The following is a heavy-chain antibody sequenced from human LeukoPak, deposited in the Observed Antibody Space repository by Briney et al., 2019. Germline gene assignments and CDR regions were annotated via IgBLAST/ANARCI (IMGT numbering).Heavy chain of an antibody. V-gene: IGHV3-21*01. CDR3: ACDYVMITFGGVITPYYFDY. J-gene: IGHJ4*02. CDR2: ISSSSSYI. D-gene: IGHD3-16*02. Sequence: GGSLRLSCAASGFTFSSYSMNWVRQAPGKGLEWVSSISSSSSYIYYADSVKGRFTISRDNAKNSLYLQMNSLRAEDTAVYYCACDYVMITFGGVITPYYFDYWGQGTLVTVSS. CDR1: GFTFSSYS.